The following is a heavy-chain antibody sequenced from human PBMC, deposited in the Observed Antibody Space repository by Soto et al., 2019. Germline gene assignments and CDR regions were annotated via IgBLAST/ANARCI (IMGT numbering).Heavy chain of an antibody. CDR3: ATTYYDFWSGYPNWFDP. V-gene: IGHV4-39*01. J-gene: IGHJ5*02. D-gene: IGHD3-3*01. CDR2: IYYSGST. Sequence: SETLSLTCTVSGGSISSSSYYWGWIRQPPGKGLEWIGSIYYSGSTYYNPSLKSRVTISVDTSKNQFSLKLSSVTAADTAVYYCATTYYDFWSGYPNWFDPWGQGTLVTAPQ. CDR1: GGSISSSSYY.